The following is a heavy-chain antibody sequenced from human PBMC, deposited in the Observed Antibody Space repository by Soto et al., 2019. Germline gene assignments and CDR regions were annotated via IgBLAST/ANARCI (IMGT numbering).Heavy chain of an antibody. J-gene: IGHJ6*02. CDR2: ITNDGNNE. Sequence: KLVESGGGVVQPGRSLRLSCAASGFVFSDYGMHWVRQAPGKGLEWVSLITNDGNNEFYRESVKGRFSISRGRSTNTVVLLMNSLRSEDTGVYYCAKEGPGGGRHFYSGMDVWGQGTTVTFS. D-gene: IGHD1-26*01. CDR1: GFVFSDYG. CDR3: AKEGPGGGRHFYSGMDV. V-gene: IGHV3-30*18.